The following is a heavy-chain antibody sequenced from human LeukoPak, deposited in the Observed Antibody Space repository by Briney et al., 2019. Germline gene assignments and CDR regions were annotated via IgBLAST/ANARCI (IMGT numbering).Heavy chain of an antibody. Sequence: GGSLRLSCAASGFTFSYAWMNWVRQAPGKGLEWLGRIKSRINGGTAEYTAPVKGRFTISRDDSKNMLYLQMNSLRAEDTAVYYCAKALMSLWYFDFWGPGALVTVSS. CDR1: GFTFSYAW. J-gene: IGHJ4*02. CDR2: IKSRINGGTA. V-gene: IGHV3-15*01. CDR3: AKALMSLWYFDF. D-gene: IGHD2-21*01.